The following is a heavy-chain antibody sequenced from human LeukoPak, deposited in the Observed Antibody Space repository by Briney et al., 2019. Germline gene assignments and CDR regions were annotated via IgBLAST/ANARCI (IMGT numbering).Heavy chain of an antibody. CDR1: GFTFSSYA. J-gene: IGHJ4*02. D-gene: IGHD3-10*01. CDR2: ISDSGIST. V-gene: IGHV3-23*01. CDR3: AKKSVVGTYGPIDY. Sequence: GGSLRLSCAASGFTFSSYAMRWVRQAPGKGLEWVSSISDSGISTYYADSVKGRFTISRDNSKNTLYLQMNSLRAEDTAVYYCAKKSVVGTYGPIDYWGQGTLVTVSS.